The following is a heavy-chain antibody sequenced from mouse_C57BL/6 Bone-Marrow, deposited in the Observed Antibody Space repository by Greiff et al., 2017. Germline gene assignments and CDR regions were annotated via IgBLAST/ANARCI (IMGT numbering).Heavy chain of an antibody. D-gene: IGHD2-2*01. CDR1: GFSFNTYA. Sequence: EVQGVESGGGLVQPKGSLKLSCAASGFSFNTYAMNWVRQAPGKGLEWVARIRSKSNNYATYYADSVKDRFTISRDDSESMRYLQMNNLKTEDTAMYYCVRHEGDLLWLRRTVHYYAMDYWGQGTSVTVSS. CDR3: VRHEGDLLWLRRTVHYYAMDY. CDR2: IRSKSNNYAT. J-gene: IGHJ4*01. V-gene: IGHV10-1*01.